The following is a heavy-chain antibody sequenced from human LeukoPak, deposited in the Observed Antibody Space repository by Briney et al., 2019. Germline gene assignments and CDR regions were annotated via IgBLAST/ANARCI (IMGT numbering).Heavy chain of an antibody. Sequence: PGGSLRLSCAASGFTFRSYSMNWVRQAPGKGLEWVSSISSSSSYIYYADSVKGRFTISRDNAKNSLYLHMNSLRAEDTAVYYCARDPYYDSSGYSWGQGTLVTVSS. CDR2: ISSSSSYI. V-gene: IGHV3-21*01. CDR1: GFTFRSYS. CDR3: ARDPYYDSSGYS. J-gene: IGHJ4*02. D-gene: IGHD3-22*01.